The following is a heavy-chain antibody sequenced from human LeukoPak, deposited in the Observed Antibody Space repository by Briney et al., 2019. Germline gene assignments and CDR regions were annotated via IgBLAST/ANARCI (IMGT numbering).Heavy chain of an antibody. V-gene: IGHV4-59*01. CDR3: ARAGALDVLLWFGEFPDAFDI. Sequence: SETLSLTCTVSGGSISSYYWSWIRQPPGKGLEWIGYIYYSGSTNYNPSLKSRVTISVDTSKNQFSLKLSSVTAADTAVYYCARAGALDVLLWFGEFPDAFDIWGQGTMVTVSS. CDR2: IYYSGST. D-gene: IGHD3-10*01. CDR1: GGSISSYY. J-gene: IGHJ3*02.